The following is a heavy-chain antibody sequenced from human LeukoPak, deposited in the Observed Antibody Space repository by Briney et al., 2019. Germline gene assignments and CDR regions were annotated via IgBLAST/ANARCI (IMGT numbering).Heavy chain of an antibody. J-gene: IGHJ4*02. CDR1: GASFSGYS. CDR2: FSHTGSP. CDR3: ARPRLLFGSGPILV. D-gene: IGHD3-10*01. V-gene: IGHV4-34*01. Sequence: SETLSLTCAISGASFSGYSWTWIRQPPGKGLEWIGEFSHTGSPIYNPSLKSRVNISIDTSKNQFSLRLTSVTAADTAVYFCARPRLLFGSGPILVWGQGTLVTVSS.